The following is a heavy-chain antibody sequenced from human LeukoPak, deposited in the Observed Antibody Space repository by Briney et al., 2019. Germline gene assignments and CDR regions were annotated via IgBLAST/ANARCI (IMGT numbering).Heavy chain of an antibody. D-gene: IGHD4-17*01. V-gene: IGHV3-48*02. J-gene: IGHJ4*02. CDR2: ISISSSTI. CDR1: GFTISSYS. Sequence: GGSLRLSCAASGFTISSYSTNWVRQAPGKGLELVSYISISSSTIYYADSVKDRFTISRDNAKNSLYPQMNSMRDEDTAVYYCARGETAVTSYLHWGQGTLVTVSS. CDR3: ARGETAVTSYLH.